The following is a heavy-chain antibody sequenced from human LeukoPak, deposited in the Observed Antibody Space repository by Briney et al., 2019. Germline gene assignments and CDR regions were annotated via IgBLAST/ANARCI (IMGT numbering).Heavy chain of an antibody. Sequence: PGGSLRHSCAASGFTFSDYYMSWIRQAPGRGLEWVSYISSSGSTIYYADSVKGRFTISRDNAKNSLYLQMNSLRAEDTAVYYCAKDLFSQQWLSVPWGQGTLVTVSS. CDR1: GFTFSDYY. CDR3: AKDLFSQQWLSVP. V-gene: IGHV3-11*04. D-gene: IGHD6-19*01. CDR2: ISSSGSTI. J-gene: IGHJ5*02.